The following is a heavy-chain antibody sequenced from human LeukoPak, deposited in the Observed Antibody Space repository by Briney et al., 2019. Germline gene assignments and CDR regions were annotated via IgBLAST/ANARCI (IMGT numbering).Heavy chain of an antibody. Sequence: ASVKVSCKASGYTFTSYTMNWVRQAPGQGLECMGWINTNTGNPTYAQGFTGRFVFSLDTSVSTAYLQISSLKAEDTAVYYCAREGTGAVAGQPYYYYMDVWGKGTTVTVSS. J-gene: IGHJ6*03. V-gene: IGHV7-4-1*02. CDR1: GYTFTSYT. CDR3: AREGTGAVAGQPYYYYMDV. CDR2: INTNTGNP. D-gene: IGHD6-19*01.